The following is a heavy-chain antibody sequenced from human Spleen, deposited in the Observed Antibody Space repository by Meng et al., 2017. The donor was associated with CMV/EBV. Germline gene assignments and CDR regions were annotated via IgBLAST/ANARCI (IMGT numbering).Heavy chain of an antibody. CDR3: SRGIRHPDY. CDR1: GFTFSSYD. CDR2: IRASADST. Sequence: GESLKISCEASGFTFSSYDMSWVRQAPGKGLEWVSGIRASADSTFYKDSVKGRFTISRDNSKNTLCLQMNSLRAEDTAVYYCSRGIRHPDYWGQGTLVTVSS. J-gene: IGHJ4*02. D-gene: IGHD1-1*01. V-gene: IGHV3-23*01.